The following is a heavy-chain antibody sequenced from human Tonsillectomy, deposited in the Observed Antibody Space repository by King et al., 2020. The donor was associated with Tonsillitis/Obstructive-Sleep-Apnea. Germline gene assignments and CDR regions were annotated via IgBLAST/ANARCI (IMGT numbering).Heavy chain of an antibody. CDR2: ISAYNGNT. CDR3: ARLGNYYGSGSYYNY. D-gene: IGHD3-10*01. Sequence: VQLVESGAEVKKPGASGKVSCKASGYTFTSYGISWVRQAPGQGLEWMGWISAYNGNTNYAQKLQGRVTMTTDTSIGTAYMELRSLRSDDTAVYYCARLGNYYGSGSYYNYWGQGTLVTVSS. J-gene: IGHJ4*02. CDR1: GYTFTSYG. V-gene: IGHV1-18*01.